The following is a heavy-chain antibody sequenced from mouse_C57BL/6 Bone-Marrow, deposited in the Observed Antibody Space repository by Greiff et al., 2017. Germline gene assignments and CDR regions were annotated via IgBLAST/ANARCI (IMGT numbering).Heavy chain of an antibody. CDR3: ARYVYGSSYAMDY. J-gene: IGHJ4*01. V-gene: IGHV7-3*01. CDR2: IRNKANGYTT. D-gene: IGHD1-1*01. Sequence: EVKLMESGGGLVQPGGSLSLSCAASGFTFTDYYMSWVRQPPGKALEWFGFIRNKANGYTTEYSASVKGRFTISRDNSQSMLSLKMNALRAEDSAAYSCARYVYGSSYAMDYWGQGTSGTVSS. CDR1: GFTFTDYY.